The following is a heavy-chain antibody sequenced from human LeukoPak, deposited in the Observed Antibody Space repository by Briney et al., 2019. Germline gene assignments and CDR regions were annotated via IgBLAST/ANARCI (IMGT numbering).Heavy chain of an antibody. CDR3: ARDYSSSSRYFDY. Sequence: ERSLRLSCAASGFTFSSYAMHWVRQAPGKGLEWVAVISYDGSNKYYADSVKGRFTISRDNSKNTLYLQMNSLRAEDTAVYYCARDYSSSSRYFDYWGQGTLVTVSS. CDR2: ISYDGSNK. CDR1: GFTFSSYA. J-gene: IGHJ4*02. D-gene: IGHD6-6*01. V-gene: IGHV3-30*04.